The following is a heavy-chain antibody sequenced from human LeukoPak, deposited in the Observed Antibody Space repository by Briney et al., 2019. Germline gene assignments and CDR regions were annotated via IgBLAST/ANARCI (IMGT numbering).Heavy chain of an antibody. V-gene: IGHV4-61*02. D-gene: IGHD2-2*01. CDR3: ARVSPDIVVVPAAGPLDY. CDR1: GDSMSSDNYY. Sequence: SETLSLTCTVSGDSMSSDNYYWSWIRQPAGKGLEWIGRIYTSGTTNYNPSVRSRVTMSVDTSRNQFSLKLSSVTAADTAVYYCARVSPDIVVVPAAGPLDYWGQGTLVTVSS. J-gene: IGHJ4*02. CDR2: IYTSGTT.